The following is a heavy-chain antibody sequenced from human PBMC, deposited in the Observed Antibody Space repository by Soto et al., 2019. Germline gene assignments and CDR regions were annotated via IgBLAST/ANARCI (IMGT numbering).Heavy chain of an antibody. CDR2: IYTSGST. CDR3: ARDGQTYYDFWSGHKDAPYGKDV. D-gene: IGHD3-3*01. V-gene: IGHV4-4*07. J-gene: IGHJ6*02. CDR1: GGSISSYY. Sequence: PSETMSLTCTVSGGSISSYYWSWIRQPAGKGLEWIGRIYTSGSTNYNPSLKSRVTMSVDTSKNQFSLKLSSVTAADTAVYYCARDGQTYYDFWSGHKDAPYGKDVWGQGTTGTV.